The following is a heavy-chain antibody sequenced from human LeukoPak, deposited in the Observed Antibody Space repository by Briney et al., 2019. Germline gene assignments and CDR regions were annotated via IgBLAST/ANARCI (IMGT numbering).Heavy chain of an antibody. J-gene: IGHJ3*02. Sequence: ASVKVSCKASGYTFTGYYMHWVRQAPGQGLEWMGRIIPIFGTANYAQKFQGRVTITTDESTSTAYMELCSLRSEDTAVYYCARLGYYDSSGYYRVGAFDIWGQGTMVTVSS. CDR1: GYTFTGYY. D-gene: IGHD3-22*01. CDR3: ARLGYYDSSGYYRVGAFDI. V-gene: IGHV1-69*05. CDR2: IIPIFGTA.